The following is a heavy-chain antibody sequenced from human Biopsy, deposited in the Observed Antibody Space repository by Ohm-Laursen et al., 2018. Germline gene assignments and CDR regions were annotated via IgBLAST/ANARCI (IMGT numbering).Heavy chain of an antibody. CDR1: DGSISNIINY. CDR3: ARHSFGSGRDF. Sequence: SQTLSLTCIVTDGSISNIINYWGWIRQPLGKGLEWLGSIYPTGITDYNPSLKSRVTISVDTSNNQFSLKLSSLTAADTAVYYCARHSFGSGRDFWGQGTLVTVSS. V-gene: IGHV4-39*01. CDR2: IYPTGIT. D-gene: IGHD3-10*01. J-gene: IGHJ4*02.